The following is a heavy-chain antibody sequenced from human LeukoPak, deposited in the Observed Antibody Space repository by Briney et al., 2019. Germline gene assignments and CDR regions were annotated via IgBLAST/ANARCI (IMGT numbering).Heavy chain of an antibody. V-gene: IGHV3-30*04. Sequence: QTGGSLRLSCAASGFAFSSHAMHWVRQAPGKGLEWVAVISYDENTKYYADSVMGRFTISRDNSRNTLYLQMNSLRADDTALYYCARDLYSSSSVNWFDPWGQGTLVTVSS. J-gene: IGHJ5*02. CDR1: GFAFSSHA. D-gene: IGHD6-6*01. CDR2: ISYDENTK. CDR3: ARDLYSSSSVNWFDP.